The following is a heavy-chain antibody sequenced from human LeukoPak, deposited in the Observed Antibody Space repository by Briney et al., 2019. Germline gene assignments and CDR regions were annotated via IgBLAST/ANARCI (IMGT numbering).Heavy chain of an antibody. CDR3: GRGVVGLF. D-gene: IGHD3-3*01. CDR1: RFTFSTYW. CDR2: ITSDGSGT. V-gene: IGHV3-74*01. J-gene: IGHJ4*02. Sequence: GGSLRLSCAASRFTFSTYWMHWVRQAPGKGLVWVSRITSDGSGTTYADSVKGRFTISRDNAKNTLYLQMNSLRAEDTAVYYCGRGVVGLFGGQGTLVTVSS.